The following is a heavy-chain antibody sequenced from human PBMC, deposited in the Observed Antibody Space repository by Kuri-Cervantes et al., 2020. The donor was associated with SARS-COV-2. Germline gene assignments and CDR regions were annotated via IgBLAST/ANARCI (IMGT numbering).Heavy chain of an antibody. J-gene: IGHJ4*02. CDR2: ISSSSSTI. D-gene: IGHD2-2*01. V-gene: IGHV3-48*01. CDR1: GFTFSSYS. Sequence: GESLKISCAASGFTFSSYSMNWVRQAPGKGLEWVSYISSSSSTIYYADSVKGRLTISRDNAKNSLYLQMNGLRAEDTAVYYCARGREANQLPPGYWGQGTLVTVSS. CDR3: ARGREANQLPPGY.